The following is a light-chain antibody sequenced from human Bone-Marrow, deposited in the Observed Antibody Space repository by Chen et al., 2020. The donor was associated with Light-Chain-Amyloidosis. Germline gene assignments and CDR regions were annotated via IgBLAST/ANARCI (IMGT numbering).Light chain of an antibody. CDR2: RDT. CDR3: QSADSSGTYEVI. V-gene: IGLV3-25*03. CDR1: DLPTKY. Sequence: SYELTQPPSVSVSPGQTGRITCSGDDLPTKYAYWYQQKPGQAPVLVIHRDTERTSGLYERFSGSSSGTTATLTISGVQAEDEADYHCQSADSSGTYEVIFGGGTKLTVL. J-gene: IGLJ2*01.